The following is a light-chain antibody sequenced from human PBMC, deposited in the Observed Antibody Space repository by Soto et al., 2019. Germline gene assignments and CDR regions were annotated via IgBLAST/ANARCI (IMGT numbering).Light chain of an antibody. CDR2: SSN. CDR1: SSNIGSNA. V-gene: IGLV1-44*01. J-gene: IGLJ3*02. CDR3: ATWDDSLNGRWV. Sequence: QSVLTQPPSASRTPGQRVTISCSGSSSNIGSNAVNWYQHLPGTAPKLLIYSSNQRPSGVPDRFSGSKSGTSASLAISGLQSEDEADFYCATWDDSLNGRWVFGGGTKLTVL.